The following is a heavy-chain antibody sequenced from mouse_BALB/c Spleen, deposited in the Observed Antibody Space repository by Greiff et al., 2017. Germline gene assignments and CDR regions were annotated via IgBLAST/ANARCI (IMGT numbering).Heavy chain of an antibody. CDR2: INSNGGST. CDR1: GFTFSSYG. Sequence: EVNLVESGGGLVQPGGSLKLSCAASGFTFSSYGMSWVRQTPDKRLELVATINSNGGSTYYPDSVKGRFTISRDNAKNTLYLQMSSLKSEDTAMYYCAREIYGNYDAFDYWGQGTTLTVSS. J-gene: IGHJ2*01. V-gene: IGHV5-6-3*01. D-gene: IGHD2-1*01. CDR3: AREIYGNYDAFDY.